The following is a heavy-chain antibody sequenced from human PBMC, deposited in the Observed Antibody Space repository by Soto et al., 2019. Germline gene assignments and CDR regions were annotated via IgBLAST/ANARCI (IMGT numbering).Heavy chain of an antibody. V-gene: IGHV1-69*01. D-gene: IGHD2-15*01. Sequence: QVQLVQSGAEVKKPGSSVKVSCKASGGTFSSYAISWVRQAPGQGLEWMGGIIPIFGTANYAQKFQGRVTIPAEEPRSTAYRELSSRRSEDRAVYYCAFYCGGGSCVPDYGGQDPLVPVS. CDR3: AFYCGGGSCVPDY. J-gene: IGHJ4*02. CDR1: GGTFSSYA. CDR2: IIPIFGTA.